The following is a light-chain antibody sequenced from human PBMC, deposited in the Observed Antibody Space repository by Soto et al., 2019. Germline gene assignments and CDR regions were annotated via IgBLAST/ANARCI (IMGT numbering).Light chain of an antibody. Sequence: EIVLTQSPGTLSLSPGERVTLSCRASQRVTNSYLAWYQQKHSQAPRLLIYGASSRATGIPDRFTGSGSGTDFTLTISRLEPEDFAVYYCQQYGSSATFGPGTTVDLK. V-gene: IGKV3-20*01. J-gene: IGKJ3*01. CDR3: QQYGSSAT. CDR1: QRVTNSY. CDR2: GAS.